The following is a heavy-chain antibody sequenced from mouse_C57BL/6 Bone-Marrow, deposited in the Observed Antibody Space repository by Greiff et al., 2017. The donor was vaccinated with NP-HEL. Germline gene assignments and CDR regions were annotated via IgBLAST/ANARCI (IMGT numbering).Heavy chain of an antibody. CDR2: IDPANGNT. V-gene: IGHV14-3*01. J-gene: IGHJ3*01. CDR3: ARPYYGSSYVLFFAY. D-gene: IGHD1-1*01. CDR1: GFNIKNTY. Sequence: VQLQHSVAELVRPGASVKLSCTASGFNIKNTYMHWVKQRPEQGLEWIGRIDPANGNTKYAPKFQGKATITADTSSNTAYLQLSSLTSEDTAIYYCARPYYGSSYVLFFAYWGQGTLVTVSA.